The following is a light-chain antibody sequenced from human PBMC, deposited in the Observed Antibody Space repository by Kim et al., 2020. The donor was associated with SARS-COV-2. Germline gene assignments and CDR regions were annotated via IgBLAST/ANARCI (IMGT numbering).Light chain of an antibody. V-gene: IGKV3-20*01. CDR2: AAS. J-gene: IGKJ2*01. Sequence: EIVLTQSPGTLSLSPGERATLSCRASQTVSNAFLAWYQHKPGQAPRLLIYAASSTATGIPDRFSGSGSGTDYTLTISKLEPEDFAVYYCQQFASSPFTFGQGTKLEIK. CDR3: QQFASSPFT. CDR1: QTVSNAF.